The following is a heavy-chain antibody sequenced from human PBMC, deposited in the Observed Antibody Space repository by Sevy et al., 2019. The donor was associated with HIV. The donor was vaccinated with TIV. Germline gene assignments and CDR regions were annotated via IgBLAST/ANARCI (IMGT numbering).Heavy chain of an antibody. CDR3: ARDRYYDASGYYYYYYGMDV. J-gene: IGHJ6*02. Sequence: GGSLRLSCEASGFTVSGNYMAWVRLAPVKGLEWVSLVESGGSTYYADSVKGRFTISRDNAKNTLYLQMNPLRAEDTAVYFCARDRYYDASGYYYYYYGMDVWGQGTTVTVSS. V-gene: IGHV3-66*01. CDR2: VESGGST. CDR1: GFTVSGNY. D-gene: IGHD3-22*01.